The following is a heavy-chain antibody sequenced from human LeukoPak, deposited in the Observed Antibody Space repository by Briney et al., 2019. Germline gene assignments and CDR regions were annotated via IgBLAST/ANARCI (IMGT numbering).Heavy chain of an antibody. Sequence: SETLSLTCAVYGGSFSGYYWSWIRQPPGKGLEWTGEINHSGSTNYNPSLKSRVTISVDTSKNQFSLKLSSVTAADTAVYYCARRRIAAAGIWYFDYWGQGTLVTVSS. V-gene: IGHV4-34*01. CDR1: GGSFSGYY. CDR3: ARRRIAAAGIWYFDY. CDR2: INHSGST. J-gene: IGHJ4*02. D-gene: IGHD6-13*01.